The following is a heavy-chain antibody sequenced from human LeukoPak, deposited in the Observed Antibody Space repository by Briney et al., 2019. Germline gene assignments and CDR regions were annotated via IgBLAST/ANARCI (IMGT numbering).Heavy chain of an antibody. Sequence: ASVKVSCKASGYTFTSYDINWVRQATGQGLEWMGWMNPNSGNTGYAQKFQGRVTITRNTSISTAYMELSSLRSEDTAVYYCARGGYDFWRGYSRFGALYYMDVWGKGTTVTVSS. D-gene: IGHD3-3*01. V-gene: IGHV1-8*03. J-gene: IGHJ6*03. CDR3: ARGGYDFWRGYSRFGALYYMDV. CDR2: MNPNSGNT. CDR1: GYTFTSYD.